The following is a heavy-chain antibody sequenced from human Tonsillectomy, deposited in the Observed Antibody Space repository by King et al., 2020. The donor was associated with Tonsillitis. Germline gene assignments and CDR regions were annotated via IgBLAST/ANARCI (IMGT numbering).Heavy chain of an antibody. CDR1: GFAFSSYW. V-gene: IGHV3-7*03. Sequence: QLVQSGGGLVLPGGSLRLSCAASGFAFSSYWLSWVRQAPGKGLEWVANIKYDGSEKYYVDSVKGRFTISRDNAKKSLYLQMNSLRAEDTAVYYCAREWRDSSWRRYWNFDLWGRGTLVTVSS. CDR2: IKYDGSEK. CDR3: AREWRDSSWRRYWNFDL. J-gene: IGHJ2*01. D-gene: IGHD6-13*01.